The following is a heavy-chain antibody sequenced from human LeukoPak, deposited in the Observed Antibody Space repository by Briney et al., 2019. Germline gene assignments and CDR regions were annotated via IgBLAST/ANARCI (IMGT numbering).Heavy chain of an antibody. CDR2: IGGSGGDT. CDR1: GFTFNSYS. J-gene: IGHJ4*02. D-gene: IGHD2-15*01. V-gene: IGHV3-23*01. Sequence: GGSLRLSCAASGFTFNSYSMHWVRQAPGKGLEWVSVIGGSGGDTYYADSVKGRFTISRDNSKNRLYLRMNSLRAEDTALYYCAKDFVVVPGLVNYFDSWGQGTLVTVSS. CDR3: AKDFVVVPGLVNYFDS.